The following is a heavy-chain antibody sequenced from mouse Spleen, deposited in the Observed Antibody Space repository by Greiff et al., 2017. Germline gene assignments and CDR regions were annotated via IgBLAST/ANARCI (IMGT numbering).Heavy chain of an antibody. J-gene: IGHJ2*01. CDR1: GFTFSSYA. CDR3: ARHKTGTGDY. Sequence: EVKLVESGGGLVKPGGSLKLSCAASGFTFSSYAMSWVRQTPEKRLEWVATISSGGGNTYYPDSVKGRFTISRDNAKNTLYLQMSSLKSEDTAMYYCARHKTGTGDYWGQGTTLTVSS. CDR2: ISSGGGNT. D-gene: IGHD4-1*01. V-gene: IGHV5-9*04.